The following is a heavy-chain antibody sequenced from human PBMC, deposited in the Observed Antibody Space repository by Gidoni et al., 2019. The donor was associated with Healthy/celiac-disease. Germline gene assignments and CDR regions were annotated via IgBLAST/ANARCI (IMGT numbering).Heavy chain of an antibody. CDR1: GGTFSSYA. CDR2: IIPIFGTA. Sequence: QVQLVQSGAEVKKPGSSVKVSCKASGGTFSSYAISWVRQAPGQGLEWMGGIIPIFGTANYAQKFQGRVTITADKSTSTAYMELSSLRSEDTAVYYCARPIYSNHDGYYYGMDVWGQGTTVTVSS. CDR3: ARPIYSNHDGYYYGMDV. J-gene: IGHJ6*02. V-gene: IGHV1-69*06. D-gene: IGHD4-4*01.